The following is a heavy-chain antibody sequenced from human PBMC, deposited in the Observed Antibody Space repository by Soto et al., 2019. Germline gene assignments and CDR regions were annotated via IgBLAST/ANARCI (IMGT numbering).Heavy chain of an antibody. CDR2: ISGGSSYT. J-gene: IGHJ4*02. D-gene: IGHD2-21*01. Sequence: GGSLRLSCAASGFRFGDSYMSWIRQAPGKGLEWVSYISGGSSYTNYADSAEGRFTTSRDNAKGLMFLQMNSLRAYVSVVYYCAKTIVAASGYYFDHWGQGNMVTVSS. V-gene: IGHV3-11*06. CDR1: GFRFGDSY. CDR3: AKTIVAASGYYFDH.